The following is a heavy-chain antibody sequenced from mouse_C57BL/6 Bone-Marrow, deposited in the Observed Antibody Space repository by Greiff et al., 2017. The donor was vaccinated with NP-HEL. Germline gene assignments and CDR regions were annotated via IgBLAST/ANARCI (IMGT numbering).Heavy chain of an antibody. V-gene: IGHV14-4*01. CDR3: TKGNGSSYGAMDY. CDR1: GFNIKDDY. Sequence: VQLQQSGAELVRPGASVKLSCTASGFNIKDDYMHWVKQRPEQGLEWIGWIDPENGDTEYASKFQGKATITADTPSNTAYLQLSSLTSEDTAVYYCTKGNGSSYGAMDYWGQGTSVTVSS. CDR2: IDPENGDT. J-gene: IGHJ4*01. D-gene: IGHD1-1*01.